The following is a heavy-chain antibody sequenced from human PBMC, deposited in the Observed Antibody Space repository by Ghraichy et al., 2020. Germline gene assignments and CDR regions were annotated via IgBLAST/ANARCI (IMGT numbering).Heavy chain of an antibody. CDR3: ATHSFIAAAGTSDAFDI. V-gene: IGHV1-8*01. CDR2: MNPNSGNT. J-gene: IGHJ3*02. CDR1: GYTFTSYD. Sequence: ASVKVSCKASGYTFTSYDINWVRQATGQGLEWMGWMNPNSGNTGYAQKFQGRVTMTRNTSISTAYMELSSLRSEDTAVYYCATHSFIAAAGTSDAFDIWGQGTMVTVSS. D-gene: IGHD6-13*01.